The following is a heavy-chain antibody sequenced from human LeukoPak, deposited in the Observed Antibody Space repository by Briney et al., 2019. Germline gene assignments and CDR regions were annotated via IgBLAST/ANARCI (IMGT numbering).Heavy chain of an antibody. CDR3: TTDMLLWFGELLFDFDY. V-gene: IGHV3-15*01. CDR1: GFTFSNAW. CDR2: IKTKTDGGTT. D-gene: IGHD3-10*01. J-gene: IGHJ4*02. Sequence: PGGSLRLSCAASGFTFSNAWMSWVRQAPGKGLEWVGRIKTKTDGGTTDYAAPVKGRFTISRDDSKNTLYLQMNSLKTEDTAVYYCTTDMLLWFGELLFDFDYWDQGTLVTVSS.